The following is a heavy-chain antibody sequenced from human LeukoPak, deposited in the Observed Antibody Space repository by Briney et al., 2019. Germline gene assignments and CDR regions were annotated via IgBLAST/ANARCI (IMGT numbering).Heavy chain of an antibody. J-gene: IGHJ6*02. CDR3: ARSRNPSYYYGMDV. D-gene: IGHD1-14*01. Sequence: GGSLRLSCAASGFTFSSYAMHWVRQAPGKGLEWVAVISYDGSNKYYADSVKGRFTNSRDNSKNTLYLQMNSLRAEDTAVYYCARSRNPSYYYGMDVWGQGTTVTVSS. CDR1: GFTFSSYA. CDR2: ISYDGSNK. V-gene: IGHV3-30-3*01.